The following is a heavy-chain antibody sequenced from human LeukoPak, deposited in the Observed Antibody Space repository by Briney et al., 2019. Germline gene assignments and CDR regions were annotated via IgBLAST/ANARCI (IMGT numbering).Heavy chain of an antibody. V-gene: IGHV3-21*01. Sequence: SGGSLRLSCAASGFIFSSYSMNWVRQAPGKGLEWVSSISSSSSYMYYADSVKGRFTISRDNAKNSLYLQMDSLRAEDTAVYYCARGKGWTYYYDSSGYPYYFDYWGQGTLVTVSS. CDR2: ISSSSSYM. CDR3: ARGKGWTYYYDSSGYPYYFDY. J-gene: IGHJ4*02. CDR1: GFIFSSYS. D-gene: IGHD3-22*01.